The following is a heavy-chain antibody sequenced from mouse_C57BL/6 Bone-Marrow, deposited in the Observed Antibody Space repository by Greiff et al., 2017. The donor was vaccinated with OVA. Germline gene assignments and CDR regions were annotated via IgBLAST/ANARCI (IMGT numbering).Heavy chain of an antibody. V-gene: IGHV2-9*01. J-gene: IGHJ4*01. CDR2: LWGGGST. Sequence: VQLVESGPGLVAPSQSLSITCTVSGFSLTSYGVDWVRQSPGKGLEWLGVLWGGGSTNYNSALMSRLSISKDNSKSQVFLKMNSMKTDDTAMYYSAKRVRRYYAMDYGGRGTSVTVTS. CDR1: GFSLTSYG. CDR3: AKRVRRYYAMDY.